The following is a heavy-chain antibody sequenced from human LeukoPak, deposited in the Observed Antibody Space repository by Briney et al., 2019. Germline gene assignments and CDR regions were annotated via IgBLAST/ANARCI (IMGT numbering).Heavy chain of an antibody. CDR2: IRGSGGNT. J-gene: IGHJ6*03. CDR1: GFTFSSFG. V-gene: IGHV3-23*01. Sequence: GGSLRLSCAASGFTFSSFGMSWVRQAPGKGMEWVSAIRGSGGNTYYADSVKGRFTISRDNSKSTLYLQMNSLRAEDTAVYYCASAISHYYYMDAWGKGTTVTISS. CDR3: ASAISHYYYMDA. D-gene: IGHD3-3*02.